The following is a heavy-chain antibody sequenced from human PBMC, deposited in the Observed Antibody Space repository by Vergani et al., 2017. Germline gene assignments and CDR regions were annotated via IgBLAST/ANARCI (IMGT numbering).Heavy chain of an antibody. J-gene: IGHJ4*02. CDR3: AKDDLGYSSGYFDY. V-gene: IGHV3-30*02. D-gene: IGHD3-22*01. Sequence: QVQLVESGGGVVQPGGSLRLSCAASGFTFSSYGMHWVRQAPGKGLEWVAFIRYDGSNKYYADSVKGRFTISRDNSKNTLYLQMNSLRAEDTAVYYCAKDDLGYSSGYFDYWGQGTLVTVSS. CDR1: GFTFSSYG. CDR2: IRYDGSNK.